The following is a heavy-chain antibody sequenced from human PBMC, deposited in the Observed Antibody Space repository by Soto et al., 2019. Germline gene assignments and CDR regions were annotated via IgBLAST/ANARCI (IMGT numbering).Heavy chain of an antibody. CDR3: ASMIGDPVLSFDS. Sequence: QVQLQESGPGLVKPSETLSLTCTVSGGSISSYYWSWIRQPPGKGLEWIGFIFYSGSTSYNPSLTSRVTISIATSEYQFSLTLNSVTAADTAVYYCASMIGDPVLSFDSWGQGTLVAVSS. V-gene: IGHV4-59*01. J-gene: IGHJ5*01. D-gene: IGHD3-10*02. CDR1: GGSISSYY. CDR2: IFYSGST.